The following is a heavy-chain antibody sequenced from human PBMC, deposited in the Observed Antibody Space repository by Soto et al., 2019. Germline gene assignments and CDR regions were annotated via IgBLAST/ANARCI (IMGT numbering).Heavy chain of an antibody. CDR1: GYTFTSYG. Sequence: ASVKVSCKASGYTFTSYGISWVRQAPGQGLEWMGWISAYNGNTNYAQRLQGRVTMTTDTSTSTAYMELRSLRSDDTAVYYCASPASSSWQFDYWGQGTLVTVSS. CDR2: ISAYNGNT. CDR3: ASPASSSWQFDY. D-gene: IGHD6-13*01. V-gene: IGHV1-18*04. J-gene: IGHJ4*02.